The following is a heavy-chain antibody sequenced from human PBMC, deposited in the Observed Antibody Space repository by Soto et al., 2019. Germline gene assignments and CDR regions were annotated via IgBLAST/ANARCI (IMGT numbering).Heavy chain of an antibody. J-gene: IGHJ5*02. CDR3: ARHPTGFPNGFDR. CDR2: ISYGATP. D-gene: IGHD1-1*01. CDR1: GSSLTTSPYN. V-gene: IGHV4-39*01. Sequence: SELLSLTCSVSGSSLTTSPYNWSCLRPPPKKGLQWIWTISYGATPYSTASLESRVTMSVDTSKDQFSLKLSSVTAADTAVYYCARHPTGFPNGFDRWGQGTLVPVSS.